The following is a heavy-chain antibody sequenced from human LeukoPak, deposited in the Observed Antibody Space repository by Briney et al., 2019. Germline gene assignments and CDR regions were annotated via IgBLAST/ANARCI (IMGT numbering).Heavy chain of an antibody. V-gene: IGHV4-34*01. CDR3: ARPLSRFGSGRGAFDI. CDR2: INHSGST. Sequence: SETLSLTCTVSGGSISSYYWSWIRQPPGKGLEWIGEINHSGSTNYNPSLKSRVTISVDTSKNQFSLKLSSVTAADTAVYYCARPLSRFGSGRGAFDIWGQGTMVTVSS. CDR1: GGSISSYY. J-gene: IGHJ3*02. D-gene: IGHD6-19*01.